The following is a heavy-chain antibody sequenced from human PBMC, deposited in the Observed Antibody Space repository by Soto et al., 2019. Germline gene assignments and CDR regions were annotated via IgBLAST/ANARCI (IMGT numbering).Heavy chain of an antibody. J-gene: IGHJ3*02. CDR2: VSGSGSTT. V-gene: IGHV3-23*01. CDR1: GLSFSSYV. CDR3: AKDDPTQTECSGHSCITVGPFDI. D-gene: IGHD2-2*01. Sequence: EVQLLESGGGLVQPGGSLRLSCAASGLSFSSYVMNWVRQAPGKGLEWVSTVSGSGSTTYYADPVQGRFTISRDNSQNTVFLQMNSLRAEDTAVYYCAKDDPTQTECSGHSCITVGPFDIWGQGTVVTASS.